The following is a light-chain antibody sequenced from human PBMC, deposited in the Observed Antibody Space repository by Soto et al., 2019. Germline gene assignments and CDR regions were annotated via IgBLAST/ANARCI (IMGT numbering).Light chain of an antibody. CDR1: NSNIGAPHD. V-gene: IGLV1-40*01. J-gene: IGLJ2*01. Sequence: QSVLTQPPSVSGAPGQRVTISCTGSNSNIGAPHDVHCYQQLPGSAPKLLIFANTNRPSGVPVRFSGSKSATSASLAITGLQAEDEATYYCQSYDSSLGTVILGGGTKVTVL. CDR2: ANT. CDR3: QSYDSSLGTVI.